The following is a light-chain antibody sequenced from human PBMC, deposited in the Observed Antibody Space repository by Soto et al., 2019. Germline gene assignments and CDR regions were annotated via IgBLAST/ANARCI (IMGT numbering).Light chain of an antibody. V-gene: IGLV2-14*01. CDR1: SNDIGAYQY. Sequence: QSALTQPASVSASPGQSITISCAGTSNDIGAYQYVSWYQHRPGKAPRLIIYDVTDRPSGVSSRFSGSKSDNSASLTISGLQTDDKADYYCSSFTTSLTVIFGGGTKLTVL. CDR2: DVT. CDR3: SSFTTSLTVI. J-gene: IGLJ2*01.